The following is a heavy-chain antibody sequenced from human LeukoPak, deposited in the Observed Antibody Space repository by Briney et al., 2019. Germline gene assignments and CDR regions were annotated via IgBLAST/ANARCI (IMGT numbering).Heavy chain of an antibody. CDR3: AREIAVAGSYYFDY. J-gene: IGHJ4*02. CDR1: GFTFSSYS. Sequence: GGSLRLSCAASGFTFSSYSMNWVRQAPGKGPELVSSISSSSSYIYYADSVKGRFTISRDNAKNSLYLQMNSLRAEDTAVYYCAREIAVAGSYYFDYWGQGTLVTVSS. D-gene: IGHD6-19*01. V-gene: IGHV3-21*01. CDR2: ISSSSSYI.